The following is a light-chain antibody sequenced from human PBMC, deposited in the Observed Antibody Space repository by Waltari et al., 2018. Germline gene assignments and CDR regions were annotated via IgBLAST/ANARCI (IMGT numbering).Light chain of an antibody. CDR3: QQDSNFPIT. CDR2: KAS. CDR1: QNINSW. V-gene: IGKV1-5*03. Sequence: DIQMTQSPSTLSASVGEIVTITCRASQNINSWLAWYQQKPGKAPKLLLYKASSLESGVPSRFSGSGFGTEFTLTISSLQPDDFATYYCQQDSNFPITFGGGTKVEIK. J-gene: IGKJ4*01.